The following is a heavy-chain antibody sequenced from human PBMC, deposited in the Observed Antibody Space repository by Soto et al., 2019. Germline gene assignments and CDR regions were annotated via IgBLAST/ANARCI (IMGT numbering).Heavy chain of an antibody. Sequence: EVQLVESGGGLVQPGGSLRLSCAASGFTFSSYDMHWVRQATGKGLEWVSAIGTAGDTYYPGSVKGRFTISRENAKNSLYLQMNSLRAGDTAVYYCARACGSCYSGPDAFDIWGQGTMVTVSS. V-gene: IGHV3-13*01. J-gene: IGHJ3*02. CDR3: ARACGSCYSGPDAFDI. D-gene: IGHD2-15*01. CDR1: GFTFSSYD. CDR2: IGTAGDT.